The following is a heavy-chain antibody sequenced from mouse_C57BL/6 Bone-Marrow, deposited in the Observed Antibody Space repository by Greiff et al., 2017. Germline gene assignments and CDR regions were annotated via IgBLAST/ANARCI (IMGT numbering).Heavy chain of an antibody. CDR2: ISDGGSYT. D-gene: IGHD4-1*01. J-gene: IGHJ4*01. Sequence: EVKVEESGGGLVKPGGSLKLSCAASGFTFSSYAMSWVRQTPEKRLEWVATISDGGSYTCYPDNVKGRFTISRDNAKNNLYLQMSHLKSEDTAMYYCARDPGTGAMDYWGQGTSVTVSS. CDR1: GFTFSSYA. V-gene: IGHV5-4*01. CDR3: ARDPGTGAMDY.